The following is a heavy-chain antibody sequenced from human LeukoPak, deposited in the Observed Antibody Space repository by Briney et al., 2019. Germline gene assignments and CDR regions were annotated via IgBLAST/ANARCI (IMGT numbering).Heavy chain of an antibody. D-gene: IGHD1-26*01. J-gene: IGHJ4*02. CDR3: ARDLRGSYNIDY. CDR1: GGTFSSYA. CDR2: IIPIFGTA. Sequence: SVKVSCKASGGTFSSYAISWVRQAPGQGLEWMGGIIPIFGTANYAQNFQGRVTITADKSTSTAYMELRSLRSEDTAVYYCARDLRGSYNIDYWGQGTLVTVSS. V-gene: IGHV1-69*06.